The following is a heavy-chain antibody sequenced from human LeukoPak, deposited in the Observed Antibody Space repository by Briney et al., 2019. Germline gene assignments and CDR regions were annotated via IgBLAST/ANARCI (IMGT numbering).Heavy chain of an antibody. J-gene: IGHJ4*02. CDR3: AGYLRYFDWPYFDY. D-gene: IGHD3-9*01. Sequence: ASVKVSCKASGYTFTSYAMHWVRQAPGQRLEWMGWISAYNGNTNYAQKLQGRVTMTTDTSTSTAYMELRSLRSDDTAVYYCAGYLRYFDWPYFDYWGQGTLVTVSS. V-gene: IGHV1-18*01. CDR1: GYTFTSYA. CDR2: ISAYNGNT.